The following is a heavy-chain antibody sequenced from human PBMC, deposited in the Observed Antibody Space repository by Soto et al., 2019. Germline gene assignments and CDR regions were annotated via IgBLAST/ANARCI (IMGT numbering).Heavy chain of an antibody. CDR3: TRGAAGFDY. J-gene: IGHJ4*02. D-gene: IGHD6-13*01. Sequence: EVQLVESGGDLVQPGGSLRLSCAASGFTFSSYDFHWVRQTTGKGLEWVSGIGKAGDTYYAGSVKGRFTISRDNAKNSLYLQMNSLRAGDTAVDYCTRGAAGFDYWGQGTLVTVS. CDR2: IGKAGDT. V-gene: IGHV3-13*01. CDR1: GFTFSSYD.